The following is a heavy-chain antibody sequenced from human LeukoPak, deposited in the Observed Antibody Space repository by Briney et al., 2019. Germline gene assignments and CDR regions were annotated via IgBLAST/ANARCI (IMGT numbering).Heavy chain of an antibody. CDR1: GGSISSSSYY. D-gene: IGHD4-17*01. Sequence: PSETLSLTSTVSGGSISSSSYYWGWIRQPPGKGLEGIGSIYYSGSTYYNPSLKSRVTISVDTSKNQFSLKLSSVTAADTAVYYCAGMTTVTKGDYWGQGTLVTVSS. CDR2: IYYSGST. V-gene: IGHV4-39*01. CDR3: AGMTTVTKGDY. J-gene: IGHJ4*02.